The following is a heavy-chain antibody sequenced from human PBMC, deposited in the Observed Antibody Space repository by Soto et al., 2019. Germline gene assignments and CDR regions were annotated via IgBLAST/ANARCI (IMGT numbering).Heavy chain of an antibody. D-gene: IGHD3-10*01. Sequence: QVQLQESGPGLVKPSETLSLTCTVSGGSISSYYWSWIRQPPGKGLEWIGYIYYSGSTNYNPSLERRVTXSXDSXKTQFSLKLSSVTAADTAVYSWASYGSWSDPRFDPWGQGTLVTVSS. J-gene: IGHJ5*02. CDR3: ASYGSWSDPRFDP. CDR2: IYYSGST. CDR1: GGSISSYY. V-gene: IGHV4-59*01.